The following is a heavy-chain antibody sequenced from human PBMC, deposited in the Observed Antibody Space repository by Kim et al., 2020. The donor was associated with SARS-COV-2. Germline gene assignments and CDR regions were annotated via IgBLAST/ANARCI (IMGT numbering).Heavy chain of an antibody. J-gene: IGHJ4*02. CDR2: ISGSSDAT. Sequence: GGSLRLSCSVSGFFFSDYAMTWVRQAPGKGLEYVSSISGSSDATYYADSAKGRFSIFRDNSNNILHLQMNSLRVEDTAREFCVRGRVFTEYCGQGILVTV. V-gene: IGHV3-23*01. D-gene: IGHD6-13*01. CDR3: VRGRVFTEY. CDR1: GFFFSDYA.